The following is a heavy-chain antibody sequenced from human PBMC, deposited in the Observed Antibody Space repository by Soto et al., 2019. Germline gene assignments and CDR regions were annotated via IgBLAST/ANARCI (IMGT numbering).Heavy chain of an antibody. Sequence: EVQLVESGGGLVKPGGSLRLSCAASGFTFSNAWMNWVRQAPGKGLEWVGRIKSKTDGGTTDYAAPVKGRFTISREDSKNTLYLQMNSLKTEDTAVYYCTTELRFIYYYGMDVWGQGTTVTVSS. CDR2: IKSKTDGGTT. J-gene: IGHJ6*02. CDR3: TTELRFIYYYGMDV. CDR1: GFTFSNAW. D-gene: IGHD3-3*01. V-gene: IGHV3-15*07.